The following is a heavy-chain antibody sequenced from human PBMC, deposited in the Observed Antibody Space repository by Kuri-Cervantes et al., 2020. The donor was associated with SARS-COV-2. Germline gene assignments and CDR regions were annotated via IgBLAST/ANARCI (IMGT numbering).Heavy chain of an antibody. CDR2: ISSSGRTI. CDR1: GFTFSDYY. CDR3: ASLTTVTQGGYYYYYMDV. J-gene: IGHJ6*03. D-gene: IGHD4-17*01. Sequence: GGSLRLSCAASGFTFSDYYMSWIRQAPGKGLEWVSYISSSGRTIYYADSVKGRFTISRDNAKNSLYLQMNSLRAKDTALYYCASLTTVTQGGYYYYYMDVWGKGTTVTVSS. V-gene: IGHV3-11*01.